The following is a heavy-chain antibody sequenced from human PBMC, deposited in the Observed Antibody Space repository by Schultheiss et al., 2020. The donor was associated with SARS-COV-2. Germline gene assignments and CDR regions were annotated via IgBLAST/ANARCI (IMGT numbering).Heavy chain of an antibody. CDR2: INHSGST. CDR1: GGSISSGGYY. V-gene: IGHV4-39*07. J-gene: IGHJ6*02. CDR3: ARIVVVIARIYYYYYGMDV. Sequence: SETLSLTCTVSGGSISSGGYYWSWIRQPPGKGLEWIGEINHSGSTNYNPSLKSRVTISVDTSKNQFSLKLSSVTAADTAVYYCARIVVVIARIYYYYYGMDVWGQGTTVTVSS. D-gene: IGHD2-21*01.